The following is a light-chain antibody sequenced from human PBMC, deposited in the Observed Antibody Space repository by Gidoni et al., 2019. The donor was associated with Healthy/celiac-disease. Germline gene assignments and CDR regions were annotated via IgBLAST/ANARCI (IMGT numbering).Light chain of an antibody. CDR3: QQYNSYPWT. CDR1: QSISSW. J-gene: IGKJ1*01. V-gene: IGKV1-5*03. Sequence: DIQMTQSPSTLSASVGDRVTLTCRASQSISSWFAWYQQKPGKAPKLLIYKAFSLESGVPSRFSGSGSGTEFTLTISSLQPDDFATYYCQQYNSYPWTFXQXTKVEIK. CDR2: KAF.